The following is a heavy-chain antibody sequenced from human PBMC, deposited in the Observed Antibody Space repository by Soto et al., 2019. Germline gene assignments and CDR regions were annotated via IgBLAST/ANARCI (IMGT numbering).Heavy chain of an antibody. CDR2: IWYDGSNK. CDR3: AKVPPGWLQMYYFDY. D-gene: IGHD5-12*01. Sequence: GGSLRLSCAASGFTFSSYGMHWVRQAPGKGLERVAVIWYDGSNKYYADSVKGRFTISRDNSKNTLYLQMNSLRAEDTAVYYCAKVPPGWLQMYYFDYWGQGTLVTVSS. V-gene: IGHV3-33*06. J-gene: IGHJ4*02. CDR1: GFTFSSYG.